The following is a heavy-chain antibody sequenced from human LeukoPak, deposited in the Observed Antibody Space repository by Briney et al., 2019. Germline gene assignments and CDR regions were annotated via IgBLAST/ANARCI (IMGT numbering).Heavy chain of an antibody. CDR2: ISSSSRYI. D-gene: IGHD2-2*02. CDR3: ARGRARSRPDQGGRARAAIGIVKSYFDY. V-gene: IGHV3-21*01. Sequence: GGSLRLSCAASGFTFSSYSMNWVRQAPGKGLEWVSSISSSSRYIYYADSVEGRFTISRDNARNSLYLQMNSLRAEDTAVYYCARGRARSRPDQGGRARAAIGIVKSYFDYWGQGTLVTVSS. J-gene: IGHJ4*02. CDR1: GFTFSSYS.